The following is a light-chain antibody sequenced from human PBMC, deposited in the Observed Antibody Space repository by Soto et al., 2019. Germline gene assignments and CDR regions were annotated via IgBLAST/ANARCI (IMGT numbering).Light chain of an antibody. V-gene: IGLV2-11*01. CDR1: SSDVGGYNY. Sequence: QSVLTQPRSGSGSPGQSVTISCTGNSSDVGGYNYVSWYQQHPGKTPKGMNYDVSERPSGVPDRFSGSKTGNTASLTIFGLQAEEEAYYYSCSNAGCYEVSGGGTQLTVL. CDR2: DVS. CDR3: CSNAGCYEV. J-gene: IGLJ2*01.